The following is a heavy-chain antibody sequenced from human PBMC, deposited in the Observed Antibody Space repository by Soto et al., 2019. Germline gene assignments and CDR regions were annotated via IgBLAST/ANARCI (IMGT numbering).Heavy chain of an antibody. J-gene: IGHJ4*02. V-gene: IGHV1-2*02. CDR1: GYIFTGYY. Sequence: ASVKISCKASGYIFTGYYLNWVRQAPGRGLEWVGRIDPDSGETESSEKYYGRLTLTRDTAIDTAYMEMTRLTLDDTAIYYCARGPLEWGQGTLVTVSS. CDR3: ARGPLE. CDR2: IDPDSGET.